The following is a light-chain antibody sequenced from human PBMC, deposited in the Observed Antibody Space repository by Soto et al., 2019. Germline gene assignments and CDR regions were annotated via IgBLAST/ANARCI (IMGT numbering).Light chain of an antibody. CDR1: SSNIGAGYD. Sequence: QSVLTQPPSVSGAPGQRVTSSCTGSSSNIGAGYDVHWYQQLPGTAPKLLIYGDSNRPSGVPVRFSGSKSGTAASLAITGLQAEDEADYYCQSYDSSLRGVFGTGTKLTVL. J-gene: IGLJ1*01. CDR2: GDS. V-gene: IGLV1-40*01. CDR3: QSYDSSLRGV.